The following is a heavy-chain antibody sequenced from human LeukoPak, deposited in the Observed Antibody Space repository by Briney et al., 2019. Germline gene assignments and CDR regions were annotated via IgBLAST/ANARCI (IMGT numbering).Heavy chain of an antibody. CDR3: ARVAGYSSSVDAWFDP. D-gene: IGHD6-13*01. Sequence: PGGSLRLSCAASGFTFSSYWMLWVRQAPGKGLVWVSRINSDGSTTIYADSVKGRFTISRDNAKNTLYLQMNSLRAEDAAVYYCARVAGYSSSVDAWFDPWGQGTLVTVSS. CDR1: GFTFSSYW. J-gene: IGHJ5*02. CDR2: INSDGSTT. V-gene: IGHV3-74*01.